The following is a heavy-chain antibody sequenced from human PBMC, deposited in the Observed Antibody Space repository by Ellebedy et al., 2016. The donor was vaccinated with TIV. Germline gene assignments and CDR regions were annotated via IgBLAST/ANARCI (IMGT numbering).Heavy chain of an antibody. D-gene: IGHD2-15*01. CDR2: ITSTGSSA. Sequence: GESLKISCAVSGFTFSSYAMHWVRQAPGKGLEWVSVITSTGSSADYADSVKGRFTTSRDNFKNTLYLQVDSLRAEDTALYYCARGGAVVAAPFDHWGQGTLVTVSS. CDR1: GFTFSSYA. CDR3: ARGGAVVAAPFDH. J-gene: IGHJ4*02. V-gene: IGHV3-23*05.